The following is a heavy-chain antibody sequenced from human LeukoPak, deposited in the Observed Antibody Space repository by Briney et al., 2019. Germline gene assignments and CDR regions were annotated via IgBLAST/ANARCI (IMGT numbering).Heavy chain of an antibody. CDR3: AXXXXXXYXYYXYMXV. CDR2: IYHSGST. Sequence: SSETLSLTCTVSGYSISSGYYWGWIRQPPGRGLEWIGSIYHSGSTYYNPSLKSRVTISVDTSKNQFSLKLSSVTAADTAVYYCAXXXXXXYXYYXYMXVWGKGTTVXVSS. J-gene: IGHJ6*03. CDR1: GYSISSGYY. V-gene: IGHV4-38-2*02.